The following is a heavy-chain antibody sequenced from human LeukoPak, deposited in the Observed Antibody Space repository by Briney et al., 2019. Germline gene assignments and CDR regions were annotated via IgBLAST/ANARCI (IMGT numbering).Heavy chain of an antibody. CDR1: GYSFTSYW. CDR3: ARLPYNRNFDY. V-gene: IGHV5-51*01. D-gene: IGHD1-14*01. J-gene: IGHJ4*02. Sequence: GESLKISCQGSGYSFTSYWIGWVRQMPGKGLEWMGIIYTGDSETRYSPSFQGQVTISADKSISAAYLQWTSLKASDTAMYYCARLPYNRNFDYWGQGTLVTVSS. CDR2: IYTGDSET.